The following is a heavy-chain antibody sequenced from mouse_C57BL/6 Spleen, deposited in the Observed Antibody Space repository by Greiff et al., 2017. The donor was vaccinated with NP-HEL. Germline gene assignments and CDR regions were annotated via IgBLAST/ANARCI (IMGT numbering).Heavy chain of an antibody. Sequence: QVQLLQPGAELVRPGTSVKLSCTASGYTFTSYWMHWVQQRPGQGLEWIGVIDPSDSYTNYNQNFKGKATLTVDTSSSTAYMQLSSLTSEDSAVYYGARDCSNYVGYWGKGTTLTVSS. V-gene: IGHV1-59*01. J-gene: IGHJ2*01. D-gene: IGHD2-5*01. CDR3: ARDCSNYVGY. CDR2: IDPSDSYT. CDR1: GYTFTSYW.